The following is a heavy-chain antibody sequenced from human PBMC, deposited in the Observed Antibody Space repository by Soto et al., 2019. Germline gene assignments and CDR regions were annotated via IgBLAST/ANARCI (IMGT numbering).Heavy chain of an antibody. J-gene: IGHJ6*02. D-gene: IGHD5-12*01. Sequence: HPGGSLRLSCAASGFTFSSYWMSWVRQAPGKGLEWVANIKQDGSEKYYVDSVKGRFTISRDNAKNSLYLQMNSLRAEDTAVYYCARDSSGYSGYDTYYYYYGMDVWGQGTTVTVSS. CDR2: IKQDGSEK. CDR1: GFTFSSYW. V-gene: IGHV3-7*01. CDR3: ARDSSGYSGYDTYYYYYGMDV.